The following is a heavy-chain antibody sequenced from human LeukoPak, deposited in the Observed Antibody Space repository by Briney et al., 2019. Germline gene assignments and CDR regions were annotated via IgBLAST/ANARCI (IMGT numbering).Heavy chain of an antibody. CDR3: AKGTYYDSSGYSDY. D-gene: IGHD3-22*01. V-gene: IGHV3-30*18. Sequence: PGGSLRLSCAASGFTFSSYGMHWVRQAPGKGLEWVAVISYDGSNKYYADSVKGRFTISRDNSKNTLYLQMNSLRAEDTAVYYCAKGTYYDSSGYSDYWGQGTLVTVSS. CDR1: GFTFSSYG. J-gene: IGHJ4*02. CDR2: ISYDGSNK.